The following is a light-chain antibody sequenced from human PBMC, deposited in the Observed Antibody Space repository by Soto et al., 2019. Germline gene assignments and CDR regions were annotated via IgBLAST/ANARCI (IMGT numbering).Light chain of an antibody. CDR3: QQSYSTPPWT. CDR2: GAS. V-gene: IGKV3-15*01. Sequence: EIVMTQSPATLSVSPVEGVTLSCRASQSVSSNLAWYQQRPGQAPRLLIYGASTRATGIPARFSGSGSGTEFTLTISSLQSEDFATYYCQQSYSTPPWTFGQGTKVDIK. CDR1: QSVSSN. J-gene: IGKJ1*01.